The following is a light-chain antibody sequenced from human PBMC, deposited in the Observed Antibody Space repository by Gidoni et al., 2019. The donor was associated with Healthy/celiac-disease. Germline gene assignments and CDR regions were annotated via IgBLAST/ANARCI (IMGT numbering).Light chain of an antibody. Sequence: DSQRTQTPSSLSASVRDRVTITCRAIQGIRNYLAWYQQKPGKVPKLLIYAASTLQSGVPSRFSGSGSGTDFTFTISSLQPEDVATYYCQKYNSAPPLTFGGGTKVEIK. V-gene: IGKV1-27*01. CDR3: QKYNSAPPLT. CDR2: AAS. CDR1: QGIRNY. J-gene: IGKJ4*01.